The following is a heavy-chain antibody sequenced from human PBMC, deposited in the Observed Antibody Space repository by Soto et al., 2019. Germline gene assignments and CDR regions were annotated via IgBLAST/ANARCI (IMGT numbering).Heavy chain of an antibody. J-gene: IGHJ6*02. CDR3: ARDGVWFGYSWNYYYCMDV. CDR1: GYTFTSYG. D-gene: IGHD3-10*01. CDR2: ISAYNGNT. Sequence: ASVKVSCKASGYTFTSYGISWVRQAPGQGLEWMGWISAYNGNTNYAQKLQGRITMTTDTSTSTAYMELRSLRSDDTAVYYCARDGVWFGYSWNYYYCMDVWGQGTTVTVSS. V-gene: IGHV1-18*01.